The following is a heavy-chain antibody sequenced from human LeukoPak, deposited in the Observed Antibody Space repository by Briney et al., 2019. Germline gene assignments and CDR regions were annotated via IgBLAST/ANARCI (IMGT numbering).Heavy chain of an antibody. V-gene: IGHV3-7*01. CDR1: GFTFSRYW. D-gene: IGHD3-10*01. J-gene: IGHJ4*02. CDR2: IKNDGSEE. Sequence: PGGSLRLSCAASGFTFSRYWMRWVCQAPGKGLEGVANIKNDGSEEYYVDSVKGRFTISRDNARNSLFLQMNSLTVEDTAVYYCARAIRGSAVDTGDRWGQGTLVTVSS. CDR3: ARAIRGSAVDTGDR.